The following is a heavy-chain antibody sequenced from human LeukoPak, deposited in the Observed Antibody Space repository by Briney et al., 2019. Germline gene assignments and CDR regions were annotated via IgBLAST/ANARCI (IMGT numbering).Heavy chain of an antibody. J-gene: IGHJ6*02. CDR2: YTSGST. D-gene: IGHD6-19*01. CDR1: GDSISSYY. V-gene: IGHV4-4*07. CDR3: ARMSGWYGTADYYYGMDV. Sequence: SETLSLTCTVSGDSISSYYWSWIRQPAGKGLEWIGRYTSGSTNYNPSLQSRVTMSVDTSKNQLSLKLSSVTAADTAVYYCARMSGWYGTADYYYGMDVWGQGTTVTVSS.